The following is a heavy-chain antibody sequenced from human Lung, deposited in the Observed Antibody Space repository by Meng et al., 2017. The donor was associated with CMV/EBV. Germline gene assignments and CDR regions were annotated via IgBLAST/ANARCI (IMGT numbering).Heavy chain of an antibody. Sequence: QVPLRQFGPEGKKPGASVRCSCKASGYTVGSYGICWVRQAPGQGLEWMGWFVNYVDTYPAPKFQGRVTMTTDTHTNTAFMELRSLTSDDTAVYYCASGTPGRSYCDYWGQGTLVTVSS. D-gene: IGHD2-15*01. J-gene: IGHJ4*02. V-gene: IGHV1-18*01. CDR1: GYTVGSYG. CDR3: ASGTPGRSYCDY. CDR2: FVNYVDT.